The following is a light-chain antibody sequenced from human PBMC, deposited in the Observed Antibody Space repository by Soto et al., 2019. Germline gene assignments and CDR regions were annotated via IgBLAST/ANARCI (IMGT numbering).Light chain of an antibody. Sequence: QSALTQPASVSASPGQSITISCTGTSSDVGSYNFVSWYQQHPGKAPKLMIFDVSVRPSGVSNCFSGSKSGNTASLTISGLQAEDEAHYYCSSYTTASTAIFGGGTKLTVL. J-gene: IGLJ2*01. CDR2: DVS. CDR3: SSYTTASTAI. CDR1: SSDVGSYNF. V-gene: IGLV2-14*03.